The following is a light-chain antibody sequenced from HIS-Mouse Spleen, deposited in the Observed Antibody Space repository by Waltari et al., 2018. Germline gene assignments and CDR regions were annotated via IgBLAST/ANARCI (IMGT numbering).Light chain of an antibody. J-gene: IGLJ2*01. CDR3: YSTDSSGNHRV. CDR1: ALPKKY. V-gene: IGLV3-10*01. CDR2: EDS. Sequence: SYELTQPPSVSVSPGQTARIPCSGAALPKKYASWYPPKSGQAPVLVIYEDSKRPSGIPERFSGSSSGTMATLTISGAQVEDEADYYCYSTDSSGNHRVFGGGTKLTVL.